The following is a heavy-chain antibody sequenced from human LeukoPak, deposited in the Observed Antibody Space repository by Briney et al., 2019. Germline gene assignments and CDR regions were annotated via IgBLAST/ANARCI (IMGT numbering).Heavy chain of an antibody. CDR2: ISSSRYT. D-gene: IGHD3-3*01. V-gene: IGHV3-21*01. CDR1: GFSLRDYS. CDR3: ARDEAPGYDFRPQDH. J-gene: IGHJ4*02. Sequence: PGGSLRLSCAASGFSLRDYSMDWVRQAPGKGLEWVSSISSSRYTFYVDSVKGRFTISRDNAKNSLYLQMNSLRVEDTAVYYCARDEAPGYDFRPQDHWRQGTLVSVSS.